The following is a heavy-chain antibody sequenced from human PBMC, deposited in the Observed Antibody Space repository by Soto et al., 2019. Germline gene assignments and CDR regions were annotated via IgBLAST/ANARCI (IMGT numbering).Heavy chain of an antibody. J-gene: IGHJ4*02. V-gene: IGHV2-5*01. CDR2: IYWNDDK. D-gene: IGHD3-22*01. CDR3: AHSRSSLYYYDSSGYYYLYYFDY. CDR1: GFSLSTSGVG. Sequence: SGPTLVNPTQTLTLTCTFSGFSLSTSGVGVGWIRQPPGKALEWLALIYWNDDKRYSPSLKSRLTITKDTSKNQVVLTMTNMDPVDTATYYCAHSRSSLYYYDSSGYYYLYYFDYWGQGTLVTVSS.